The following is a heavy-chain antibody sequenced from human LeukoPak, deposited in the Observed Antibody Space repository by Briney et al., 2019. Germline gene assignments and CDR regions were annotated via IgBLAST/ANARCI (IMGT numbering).Heavy chain of an antibody. Sequence: GRSLRLSCAASGFTFDDYGMSWVRQAPGKGLEWVSGINWNGGSTGYADSVKGRFTISRDNSKNTLYLQMNSLRAEDTAVYYCAKDRRWPYNWGQGTLVTVSS. V-gene: IGHV3-20*04. CDR3: AKDRRWPYN. D-gene: IGHD3-16*01. CDR2: INWNGGST. CDR1: GFTFDDYG. J-gene: IGHJ4*02.